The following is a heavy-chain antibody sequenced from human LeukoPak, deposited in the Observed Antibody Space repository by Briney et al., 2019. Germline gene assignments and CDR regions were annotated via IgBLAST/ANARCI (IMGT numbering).Heavy chain of an antibody. V-gene: IGHV4-39*01. Sequence: SETLSLTCDVSGVSISGTNYYWGWIRHPPGMGLEWIGSIHYRLPTFYNPLLKSRVTISVDTSKNQISLRLRSVTAADTAVYYCARHEEEDGYNAKTPDYWGQGTLVTVSS. D-gene: IGHD5-24*01. J-gene: IGHJ4*02. CDR1: GVSISGTNYY. CDR3: ARHEEEDGYNAKTPDY. CDR2: IHYRLPT.